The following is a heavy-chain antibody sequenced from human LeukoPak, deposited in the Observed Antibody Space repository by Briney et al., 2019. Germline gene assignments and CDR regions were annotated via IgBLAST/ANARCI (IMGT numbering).Heavy chain of an antibody. CDR1: GFTFNSYA. Sequence: RGSLRLSCAASGFTFNSYATSWVRQAPGKGLEWVSAISGSGGSTYYADSVKGRFTISRDNSKNTLYLQMNSLRAEDTAVYYCAKFIGYDGNSNIDYWGQGTLVTVSS. CDR2: ISGSGGST. CDR3: AKFIGYDGNSNIDY. D-gene: IGHD4-23*01. V-gene: IGHV3-23*01. J-gene: IGHJ4*02.